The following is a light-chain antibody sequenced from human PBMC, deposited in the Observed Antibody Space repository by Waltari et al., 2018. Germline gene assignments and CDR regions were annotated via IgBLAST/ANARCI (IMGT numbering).Light chain of an antibody. CDR2: GAS. J-gene: IGKJ1*01. Sequence: EIVLTQSPGTLSLSRGGRVTLSCRASESVSRALAWYQQKPGQAPRLLMYGASTRATGIPDRFSGSGSGTDFSLTISRLEPEDFAVYYCQHYVRLPVTFGQGTKVEIK. CDR1: ESVSRA. CDR3: QHYVRLPVT. V-gene: IGKV3-20*01.